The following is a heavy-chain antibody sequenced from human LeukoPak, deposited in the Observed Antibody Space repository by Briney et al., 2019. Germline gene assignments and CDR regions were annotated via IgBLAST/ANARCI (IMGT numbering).Heavy chain of an antibody. CDR2: IYYSGST. D-gene: IGHD1-1*01. CDR3: AVQTTGTSNYNTYYMDL. Sequence: SETLSLTCTVSGGSISSHYWSWIRQPPGKGLEWIGYIYYSGSTNYNSSLKSRVTISVDTSKNQFSLKLSSVTAADTAVYYCAVQTTGTSNYNTYYMDLWCKGPTVTVS. CDR1: GGSISSHY. V-gene: IGHV4-59*11. J-gene: IGHJ6*03.